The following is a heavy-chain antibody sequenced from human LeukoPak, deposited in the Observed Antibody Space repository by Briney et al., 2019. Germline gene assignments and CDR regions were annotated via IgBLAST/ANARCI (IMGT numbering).Heavy chain of an antibody. D-gene: IGHD4-17*01. CDR2: SSGSGDDT. Sequence: PGRSLRLSCAASGFTFRNYAMGWVRQAPGKWLGWVSTSSGSGDDTYYAESVKGRFTISRDNSKNTLYLQMSGLRAEDTAVYYCAKFRGIPTTVTQDWGQGTLVTVSS. CDR1: GFTFRNYA. V-gene: IGHV3-23*01. J-gene: IGHJ1*01. CDR3: AKFRGIPTTVTQD.